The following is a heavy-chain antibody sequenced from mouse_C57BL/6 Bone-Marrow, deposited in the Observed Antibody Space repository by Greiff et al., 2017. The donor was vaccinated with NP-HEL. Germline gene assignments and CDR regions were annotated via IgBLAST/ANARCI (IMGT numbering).Heavy chain of an antibody. CDR3: ARGGRQLRLRFAY. Sequence: EVKLQESGGGLVKPGGSLKLSCAASGFTFSSYAMSWVRQTPEKRLEWVATISDGGSYTYYPDNVKGRFTISRDNAKNNLYLQMSHLKSEDTAMYYCARGGRQLRLRFAYWGQGTLVTVSA. V-gene: IGHV5-4*03. J-gene: IGHJ3*01. CDR1: GFTFSSYA. D-gene: IGHD3-2*02. CDR2: ISDGGSYT.